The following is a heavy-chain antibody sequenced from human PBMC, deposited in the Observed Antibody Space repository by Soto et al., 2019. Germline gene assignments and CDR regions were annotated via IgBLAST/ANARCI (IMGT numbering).Heavy chain of an antibody. V-gene: IGHV1-69*02. D-gene: IGHD1-26*01. CDR2: VIPLLGIT. CDR1: GGTFSSYT. CDR3: ARGGVGAAGGMDV. Sequence: QVQLVQSGAEVKKPGSSVKVCCKASGGTFSSYTITWVRQAPGHGLEWMGRVIPLLGITNYAQKFQGRVTISADRSTSTAYMELSSLRSEDTAVYYCARGGVGAAGGMDVWGQGTTVSVSS. J-gene: IGHJ6*02.